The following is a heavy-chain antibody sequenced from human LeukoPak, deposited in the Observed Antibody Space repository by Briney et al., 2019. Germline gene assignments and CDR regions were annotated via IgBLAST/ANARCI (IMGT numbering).Heavy chain of an antibody. Sequence: GGSLRLSCAACGFTFSSFWMIWVRQAPGKGLEWVANIKEDGSVKNYVDSVKGRFTISRDNAKNSLFLQMNSLRAEDTAVYYCARERYGNYNWGQGTLVTVSS. CDR3: ARERYGNYN. CDR1: GFTFSSFW. D-gene: IGHD4-11*01. V-gene: IGHV3-7*03. J-gene: IGHJ4*02. CDR2: IKEDGSVK.